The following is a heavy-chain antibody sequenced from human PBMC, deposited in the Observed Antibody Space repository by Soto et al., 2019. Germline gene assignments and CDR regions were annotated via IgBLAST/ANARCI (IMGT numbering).Heavy chain of an antibody. D-gene: IGHD5-12*01. J-gene: IGHJ4*02. CDR2: ISGNAGST. CDR3: VKDQGGYSGYVFDY. Sequence: PGGSLRLSCAASGFSIGGYAMNWVRQAPEKGLEYVSAISGNAGSTYYADSVKGRFTISRDNSKNTLYLQMSSLIAEDTAVYYCVKDQGGYSGYVFDYWGQGTLVTVS. V-gene: IGHV3-64D*06. CDR1: GFSIGGYA.